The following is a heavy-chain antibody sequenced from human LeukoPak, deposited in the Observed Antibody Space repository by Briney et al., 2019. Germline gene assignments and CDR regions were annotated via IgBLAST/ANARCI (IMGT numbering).Heavy chain of an antibody. CDR2: INHSGST. CDR3: ARGPRTPHPFKGGGGYVTFDY. J-gene: IGHJ4*02. CDR1: GGSFSGCY. D-gene: IGHD5-12*01. V-gene: IGHV4-34*01. Sequence: SETLSLTCAVYGGSFSGCYWSWIRQPPGKGLEWIGEINHSGSTNYNPSLKSRVTISVDTSKNQFSLKLSSVTAADTAVYYCARGPRTPHPFKGGGGYVTFDYWGQGTLVTVSS.